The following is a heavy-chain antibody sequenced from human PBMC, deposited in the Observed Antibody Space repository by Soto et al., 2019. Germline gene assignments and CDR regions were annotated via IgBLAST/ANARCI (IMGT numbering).Heavy chain of an antibody. J-gene: IGHJ3*02. CDR3: AREARGYCSSTSCLRAFDI. CDR2: IYYSGST. CDR1: GGSISSGGYY. Sequence: QVQLQESGPGLVKPSQTLSLTCTVSGGSISSGGYYWSWIRQHPGKGLEWIGYIYYSGSTYYNPSLKSRVTISVDTSKNQFSLKLSSVTAADTAVYYCAREARGYCSSTSCLRAFDIWGQGTMVTVSS. V-gene: IGHV4-31*03. D-gene: IGHD2-2*01.